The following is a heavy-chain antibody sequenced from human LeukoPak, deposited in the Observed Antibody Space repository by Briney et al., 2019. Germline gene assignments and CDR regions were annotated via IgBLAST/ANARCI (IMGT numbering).Heavy chain of an antibody. CDR3: TRESGAFSPFGF. CDR1: GGSITTTNW. V-gene: IGHV4-4*02. D-gene: IGHD1-26*01. Sequence: PSGTLSLTCAVSGGSITTTNWWSGVRQPPGKGLEWIGEVHLSGATNYNPSLESRVSMSTDKSKNHLSLEVTSVTAADTAIYYCTRESGAFSPFGFWGQGTLLTVSS. CDR2: VHLSGAT. J-gene: IGHJ4*02.